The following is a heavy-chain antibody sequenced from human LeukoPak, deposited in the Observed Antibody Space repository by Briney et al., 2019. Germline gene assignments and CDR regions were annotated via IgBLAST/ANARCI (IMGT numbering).Heavy chain of an antibody. CDR2: INTDGRSI. J-gene: IGHJ3*02. V-gene: IGHV3-74*03. D-gene: IGHD5-18*01. Sequence: GGSLRLSCTSSELTFTSQWMHWVRQAPGKGLEWVSRINTDGRSITYADSAKGRFTISRDDAKNTLYLYMNTLRAEDTAVYFCVRGDTFRGFDIWGQGTTVIVSS. CDR1: ELTFTSQW. CDR3: VRGDTFRGFDI.